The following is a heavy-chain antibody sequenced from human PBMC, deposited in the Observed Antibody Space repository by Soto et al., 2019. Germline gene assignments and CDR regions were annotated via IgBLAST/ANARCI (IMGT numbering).Heavy chain of an antibody. CDR3: ARGYSYGVLDY. Sequence: PGGSLRLSCAASGFTFSSYAMHWVRQAPGKGLEYVSAISSNGGSTYYADSVKGRFTISRDNSKNTLYLQMGSLRAEDMAVYYCARGYSYGVLDYWGQGTLVTVSS. CDR1: GFTFSSYA. J-gene: IGHJ4*02. CDR2: ISSNGGST. D-gene: IGHD5-18*01. V-gene: IGHV3-64*02.